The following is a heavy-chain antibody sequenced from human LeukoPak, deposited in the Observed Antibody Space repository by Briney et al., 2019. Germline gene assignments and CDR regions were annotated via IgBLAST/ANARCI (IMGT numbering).Heavy chain of an antibody. CDR2: INHSGST. CDR3: ARGREYYDFWRALYYFDY. CDR1: GGSFSGYY. D-gene: IGHD3-3*01. J-gene: IGHJ4*02. V-gene: IGHV4-34*01. Sequence: PSETLSLTCAVYGGSFSGYYWSWIRQPPGKGLEWIGEINHSGSTNYNPSLKSRVTISVDTSKNQFSLKLSSVTAADTAVYYCARGREYYDFWRALYYFDYWGQGTLVTVSS.